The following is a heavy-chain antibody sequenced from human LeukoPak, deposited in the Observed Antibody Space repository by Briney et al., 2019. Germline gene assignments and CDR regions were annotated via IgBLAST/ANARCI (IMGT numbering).Heavy chain of an antibody. CDR3: ARGQRYDFWSGYFGYYYYMDV. CDR2: INHSGST. J-gene: IGHJ6*03. CDR1: GGSFSGYY. Sequence: SETLSLTRAVYGGSFSGYYWSWIRQPPGKGLEWIGEINHSGSTNYNPSLKSRVTISVDTSKNQFSLKLSSVTAADTAVYYCARGQRYDFWSGYFGYYYYMDVWGKGTTVTVSS. V-gene: IGHV4-34*01. D-gene: IGHD3-3*01.